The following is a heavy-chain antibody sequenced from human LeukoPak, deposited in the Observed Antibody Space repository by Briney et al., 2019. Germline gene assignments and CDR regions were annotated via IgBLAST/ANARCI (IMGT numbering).Heavy chain of an antibody. D-gene: IGHD2/OR15-2a*01. V-gene: IGHV3-23*01. Sequence: SGGSLRLSCAASGFSFSNYAMSWVRQAPGKGLEWVSSIGGSGDRIYYLDSVKGRFTISRDNSKDTLYLQMNNPRAEDAAVYFCAKRAQYCPSSSCLVYWGQGTLVAVSS. CDR1: GFSFSNYA. J-gene: IGHJ4*02. CDR2: IGGSGDRI. CDR3: AKRAQYCPSSSCLVY.